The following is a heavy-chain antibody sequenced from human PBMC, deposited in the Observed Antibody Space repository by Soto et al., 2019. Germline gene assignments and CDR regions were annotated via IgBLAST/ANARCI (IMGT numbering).Heavy chain of an antibody. CDR3: ARDWTPFDY. Sequence: PGGSLRLSCAAYGFTFSSYWMSWVRQAPGKGLEWVANIKQDGSEKYYVDSVKGRSTISRDNAKNSLYLQMNSLRAEDTAVYYCARDWTPFDYWGQGTLVTVSS. J-gene: IGHJ4*02. V-gene: IGHV3-7*01. CDR2: IKQDGSEK. CDR1: GFTFSSYW. D-gene: IGHD3-3*01.